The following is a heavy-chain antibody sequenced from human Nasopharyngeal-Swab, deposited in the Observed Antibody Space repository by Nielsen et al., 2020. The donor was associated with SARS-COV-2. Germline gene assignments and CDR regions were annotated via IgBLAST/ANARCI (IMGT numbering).Heavy chain of an antibody. Sequence: SGPTLVKPTQTLTLTCTFSGFSLSTSGMCVSWIRQLPGKALEWLALIDWDDDKYYSTSLKTRLTISKDTSKNQVVLTMTNMDPVDTATYYCARTYYYGSSGYSSLDYWGQGTLVTVSS. CDR1: GFSLSTSGMC. J-gene: IGHJ4*02. V-gene: IGHV2-70*01. D-gene: IGHD3-22*01. CDR2: IDWDDDK. CDR3: ARTYYYGSSGYSSLDY.